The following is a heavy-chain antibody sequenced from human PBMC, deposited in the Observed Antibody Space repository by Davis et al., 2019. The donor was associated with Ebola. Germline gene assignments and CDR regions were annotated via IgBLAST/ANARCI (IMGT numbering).Heavy chain of an antibody. CDR2: ISGSGGTT. CDR1: VITFSSYA. CDR3: ARSGLSFGVVKYHYGMDV. V-gene: IGHV3-23*01. Sequence: GGSLRLSCADSVITFSSYAMTWVRQAPGKGLEWVSAISGSGGTTYYEGSVKGRFTVSRDNSKKTMYLQMNSLRAEDTAVYYCARSGLSFGVVKYHYGMDVWGKGTTVTVSS. J-gene: IGHJ6*04. D-gene: IGHD3-3*01.